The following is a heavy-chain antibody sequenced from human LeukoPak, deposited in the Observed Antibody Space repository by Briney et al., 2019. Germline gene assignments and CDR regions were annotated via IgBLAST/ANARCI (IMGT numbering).Heavy chain of an antibody. D-gene: IGHD3-9*01. J-gene: IGHJ3*02. V-gene: IGHV3-9*02. CDR1: GLSPEGYA. Sequence: GGSLRLSCVASGLSPEGYAMHWVRQVQGKGPEWVSSISWDGRTPVYTDSAKGRFTIARDNENNSLYLQMNSLRLEDTAFYYCIKDMGFDLLKDAYHIWGQGTLVTVSS. CDR3: IKDMGFDLLKDAYHI. CDR2: ISWDGRTP.